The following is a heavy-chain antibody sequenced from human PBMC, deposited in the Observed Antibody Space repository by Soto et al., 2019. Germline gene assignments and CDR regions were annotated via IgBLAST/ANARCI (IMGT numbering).Heavy chain of an antibody. Sequence: ASVKVSCKASVYTFTGYYMHWVRQAPGQGLEWMGWINPNSGGTNYAQKFQGWVTMTRDTSISTAYMELSRLRSDDTAVYYCARSKVTTHFDYWGQGTLVTVSS. CDR3: ARSKVTTHFDY. CDR1: VYTFTGYY. D-gene: IGHD4-17*01. V-gene: IGHV1-2*04. CDR2: INPNSGGT. J-gene: IGHJ4*02.